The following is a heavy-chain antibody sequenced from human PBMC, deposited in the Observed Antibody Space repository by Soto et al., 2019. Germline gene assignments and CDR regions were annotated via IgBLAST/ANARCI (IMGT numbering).Heavy chain of an antibody. CDR2: ISTTSSSI. V-gene: IGHV3-48*02. CDR1: GFTFSSYS. J-gene: IGHJ4*02. Sequence: GGALRLSCAASGFTFSSYSMNWVRQAPGKGLEWISYISTTSSSIYYADSVKGRFTISRDNAKNSLFLQMNSLRDEDTAVYYCARKGVAFDYWGQGALVTVSS. D-gene: IGHD3-3*01. CDR3: ARKGVAFDY.